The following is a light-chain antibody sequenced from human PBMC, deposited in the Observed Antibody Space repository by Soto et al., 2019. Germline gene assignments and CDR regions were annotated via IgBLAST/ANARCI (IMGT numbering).Light chain of an antibody. Sequence: DIQMTQSPSSLCASVGDTVTISCRASQAINIYLAWYQQKPGKLPNLLIYDASTLHIGVSSRFSGSGYGTEFTLTISSLQPEDVAIYYCQKYDAAPLTFGGGTKVEIK. CDR1: QAINIY. V-gene: IGKV1-27*01. CDR3: QKYDAAPLT. J-gene: IGKJ4*02. CDR2: DAS.